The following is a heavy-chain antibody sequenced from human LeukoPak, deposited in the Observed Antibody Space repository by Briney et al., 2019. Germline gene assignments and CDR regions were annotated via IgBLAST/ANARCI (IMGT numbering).Heavy chain of an antibody. Sequence: GKSLRLSCAASRFTFTTFSDYVMHWARQAPGKGLEWVAAVSYDGGSEYYADSVKGRFTISRDNSKNTLYLQMNSLRAEDTAVYYCAKGVRGYSSGWSGYYFDYWGQGTLVTVSS. V-gene: IGHV3-30-3*01. J-gene: IGHJ4*02. CDR2: VSYDGGSE. CDR1: RFTFTTFSDYV. D-gene: IGHD6-19*01. CDR3: AKGVRGYSSGWSGYYFDY.